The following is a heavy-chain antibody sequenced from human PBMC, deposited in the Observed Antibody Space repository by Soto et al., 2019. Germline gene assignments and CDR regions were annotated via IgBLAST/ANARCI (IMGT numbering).Heavy chain of an antibody. D-gene: IGHD2-15*01. V-gene: IGHV1-46*01. CDR3: ARGGVDRYCSGGTCSY. J-gene: IGHJ4*02. CDR1: GYTFTSYY. CDR2: INPSGGST. Sequence: ASVKVSCKASGYTFTSYYMHWVRQAPGQGLEWMGIINPSGGSTSYAQKFQGRVTMTRDTSTSTVYMELSSLRSEDTAVYYCARGGVDRYCSGGTCSYWGQGTLVTVSS.